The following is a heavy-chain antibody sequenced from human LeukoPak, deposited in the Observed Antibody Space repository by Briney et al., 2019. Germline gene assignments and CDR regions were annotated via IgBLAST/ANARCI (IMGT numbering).Heavy chain of an antibody. CDR1: GYTFTSYD. V-gene: IGHV1-8*01. Sequence: ASVKVSCKASGYTFTSYDINWVRQAPGQGLEWMGWMNPNSGNTGYAQKFQGRVTMTRNTSISTAYMELSSLRSEDTAVYYCASYYSSGWWAFDYWGQGTLVTVSS. D-gene: IGHD6-19*01. CDR2: MNPNSGNT. J-gene: IGHJ4*02. CDR3: ASYYSSGWWAFDY.